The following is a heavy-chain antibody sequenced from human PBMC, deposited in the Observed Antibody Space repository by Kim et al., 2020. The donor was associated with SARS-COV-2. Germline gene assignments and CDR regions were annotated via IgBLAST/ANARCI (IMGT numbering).Heavy chain of an antibody. CDR3: ATDAMVRGVINPALYYYYYGMDV. CDR1: GYTFTELS. D-gene: IGHD3-10*01. Sequence: ASVKVSCKVSGYTFTELSMHWVRQAPGKGLEWMGGFDPEDGETIYAQKFQGRVTMTEDTSTDTAYMELSSLRSEDTAVYYCATDAMVRGVINPALYYYYYGMDVWGQGTTVTVSS. J-gene: IGHJ6*02. CDR2: FDPEDGET. V-gene: IGHV1-24*01.